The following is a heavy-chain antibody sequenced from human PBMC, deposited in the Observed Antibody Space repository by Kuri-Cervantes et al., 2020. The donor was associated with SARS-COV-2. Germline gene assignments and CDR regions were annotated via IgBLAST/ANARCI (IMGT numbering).Heavy chain of an antibody. D-gene: IGHD7-27*01. CDR2: INPNSGGT. J-gene: IGHJ3*02. CDR3: ARDREITGAPYDAFDI. CDR1: GYTFTSYY. Sequence: ASVKVSCKASGYTFTSYYMHWVRQAPGQGLEWMGWINPNSGGTNYAQKFQGRVTMTRDTSISTAYMELSRLRSDDTAVYYCARDREITGAPYDAFDIWGQGTMVTVSS. V-gene: IGHV1-2*02.